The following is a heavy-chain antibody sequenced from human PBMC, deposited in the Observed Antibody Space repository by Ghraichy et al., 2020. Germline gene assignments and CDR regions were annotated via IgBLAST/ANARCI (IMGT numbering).Heavy chain of an antibody. CDR2: FDPEDGET. CDR1: GYTLTELS. D-gene: IGHD3-3*01. J-gene: IGHJ6*02. Sequence: ASVKVSCKVSGYTLTELSMHWVRQAPGKGLEWMGGFDPEDGETIYAQKFQGRVTMTEDTSTDTAYMELSSLRSEDTAVYYCATPAIFGVVTRVWGMDVWGQGTTVTVSS. CDR3: ATPAIFGVVTRVWGMDV. V-gene: IGHV1-24*01.